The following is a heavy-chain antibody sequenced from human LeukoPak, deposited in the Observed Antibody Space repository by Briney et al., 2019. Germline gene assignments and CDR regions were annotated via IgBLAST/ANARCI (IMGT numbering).Heavy chain of an antibody. J-gene: IGHJ5*02. Sequence: GGSLRLSCAASGFTVSSNYMSWVRQAPGKGLEWVSVIYSGGSTYYADSVKGRFTISRDDSKNTLYLQMNSLRAEDTAVYYCARGGPRDIPVHWFDPWGQGTLVTVSS. D-gene: IGHD2-15*01. CDR1: GFTVSSNY. V-gene: IGHV3-66*01. CDR2: IYSGGST. CDR3: ARGGPRDIPVHWFDP.